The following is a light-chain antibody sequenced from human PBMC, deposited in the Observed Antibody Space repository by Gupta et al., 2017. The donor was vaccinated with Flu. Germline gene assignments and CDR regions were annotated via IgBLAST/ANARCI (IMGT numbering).Light chain of an antibody. Sequence: QSALPQPASVSGSPGQSITISCTGTSSDVGGYNYVSWYQQHPGKAPKRMIYEVSNRPSGVSNRFSGSKSGNTASRNISGLQAEDEADDYCSSYTSSSTYGVFGGGIKLTVL. V-gene: IGLV2-14*01. CDR2: EVS. CDR1: SSDVGGYNY. J-gene: IGLJ2*01. CDR3: SSYTSSSTYGV.